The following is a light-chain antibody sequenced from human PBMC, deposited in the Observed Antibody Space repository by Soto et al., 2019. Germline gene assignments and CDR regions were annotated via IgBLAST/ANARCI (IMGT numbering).Light chain of an antibody. J-gene: IGKJ1*01. Sequence: ETVLTQSPGTLSLSPGERVTLSCRASQTVASNYFAWYQQRPGQAPRLLMNGASTRATGVPDRFSGSGSGRDFTLTISRLEPEDFAVYYCQQYTNSRWTFGQGTKVDIK. V-gene: IGKV3-20*01. CDR1: QTVASNY. CDR3: QQYTNSRWT. CDR2: GAS.